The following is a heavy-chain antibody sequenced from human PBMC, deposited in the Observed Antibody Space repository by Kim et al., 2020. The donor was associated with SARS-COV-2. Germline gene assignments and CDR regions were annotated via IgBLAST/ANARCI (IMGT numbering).Heavy chain of an antibody. Sequence: YNPSLKSRVTISVDKSKTQFSLKLSSVTAADPAVYYWARDLGGSGSYYSYWGQGTLVTVSS. CDR3: ARDLGGSGSYYSY. D-gene: IGHD3-10*01. V-gene: IGHV4-4*02. J-gene: IGHJ4*02.